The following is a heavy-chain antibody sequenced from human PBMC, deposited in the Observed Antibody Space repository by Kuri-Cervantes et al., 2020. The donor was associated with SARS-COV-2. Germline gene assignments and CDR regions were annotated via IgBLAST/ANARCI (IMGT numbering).Heavy chain of an antibody. CDR1: GGTFSSYA. CDR2: IIPILGIA. CDR3: ASSRGEILDY. J-gene: IGHJ4*02. D-gene: IGHD3-10*01. V-gene: IGHV1-69*10. Sequence: SVKVSCKASGGTFSSYAISWVRQAPGQGLEWMGWIIPILGIANYAQKFQGRVTITADKSTSTAYMELSSLRSEDTAVYYCASSRGEILDYWGQGTLVTVSS.